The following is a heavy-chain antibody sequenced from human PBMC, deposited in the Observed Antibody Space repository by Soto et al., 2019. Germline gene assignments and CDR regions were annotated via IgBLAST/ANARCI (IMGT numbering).Heavy chain of an antibody. CDR3: ATGFLETTVTSAATSGMDV. D-gene: IGHD4-17*01. CDR1: GYTLTELS. J-gene: IGHJ6*02. CDR2: FDPEDGET. Sequence: GASVKVSCKVSGYTLTELSMHWVRQAPGKGLEWMGGFDPEDGETIYAQKFQGRVTMTEDTSTDTAYMELSSLRSEDTAVYYCATGFLETTVTSAATSGMDVWGQGTTVTVSS. V-gene: IGHV1-24*01.